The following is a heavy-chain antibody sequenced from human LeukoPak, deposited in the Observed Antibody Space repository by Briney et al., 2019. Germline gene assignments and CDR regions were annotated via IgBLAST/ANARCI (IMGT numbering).Heavy chain of an antibody. D-gene: IGHD5-18*01. V-gene: IGHV1-46*01. J-gene: IGHJ4*02. CDR3: ARGPRNTAIDY. Sequence: ASVKVSCKASGYTFTSYYMHWVRQAPGQGLEWMGIINPSGGCTSYAQKFQGRVTMTRDTSTRTVYMELSSLRSEDTAVYYCARGPRNTAIDYWGQGTLVTVSS. CDR2: INPSGGCT. CDR1: GYTFTSYY.